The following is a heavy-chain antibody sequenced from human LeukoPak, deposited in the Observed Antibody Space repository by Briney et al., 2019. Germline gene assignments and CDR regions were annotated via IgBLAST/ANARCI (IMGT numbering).Heavy chain of an antibody. J-gene: IGHJ6*02. CDR3: ARAITPNYYYYGMDV. D-gene: IGHD3-10*01. Sequence: SVKVSCKASGGTFSSYAISWVRQAPGQGLEWMGGIIPIFGTANYAQKFQGRVTITADESTSTAYMELSSLRSGDAAVYYCARAITPNYYYYGMDVWGQGTTVTVSS. V-gene: IGHV1-69*13. CDR2: IIPIFGTA. CDR1: GGTFSSYA.